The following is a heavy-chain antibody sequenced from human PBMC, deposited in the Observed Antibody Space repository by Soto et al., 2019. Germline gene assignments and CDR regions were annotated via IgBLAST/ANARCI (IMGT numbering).Heavy chain of an antibody. D-gene: IGHD6-13*01. CDR3: ARDQGGYIYYFGMDV. J-gene: IGHJ6*02. V-gene: IGHV4-59*01. Sequence: SATLSLTCTVSGASISDYYWTWIRQSPGKGLEWIGYIYYRGSAHYNPSLKSRVTISIDTSKSQFSLKLTSVTAADTAVYYCARDQGGYIYYFGMDVWGQGTTVTVSS. CDR1: GASISDYY. CDR2: IYYRGSA.